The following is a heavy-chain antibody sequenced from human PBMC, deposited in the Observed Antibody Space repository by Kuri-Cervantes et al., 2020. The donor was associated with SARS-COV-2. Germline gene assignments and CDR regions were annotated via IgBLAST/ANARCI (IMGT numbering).Heavy chain of an antibody. V-gene: IGHV3-21*01. D-gene: IGHD6-6*01. CDR2: ISSSSSYI. Sequence: GSLRLSCAASGFTFSSYSMNWVRQAPGKGLEWVSSISSSSSYIYYADSVKGRFTISRDNAKNSLYLQMNSLRAEDTAVYYCARDFSSSGGFDYWGQGTLVTVSS. J-gene: IGHJ4*02. CDR1: GFTFSSYS. CDR3: ARDFSSSGGFDY.